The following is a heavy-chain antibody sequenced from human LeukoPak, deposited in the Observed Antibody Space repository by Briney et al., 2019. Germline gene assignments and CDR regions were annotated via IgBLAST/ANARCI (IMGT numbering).Heavy chain of an antibody. V-gene: IGHV3-30-3*01. D-gene: IGHD2-15*01. CDR3: AREADSGYYRTVDY. Sequence: GGSLRLSCTASGFTLSRFAMHWVRQAPGKGLEWLGHMSDDGSEKRYVDSVRGRFTISRDPSKNTLYLEMTSLRTEDTAVYYCAREADSGYYRTVDYWGQGTMVTVS. CDR2: MSDDGSEK. J-gene: IGHJ4*02. CDR1: GFTLSRFA.